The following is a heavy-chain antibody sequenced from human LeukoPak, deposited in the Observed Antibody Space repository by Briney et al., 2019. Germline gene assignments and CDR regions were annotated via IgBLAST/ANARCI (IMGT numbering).Heavy chain of an antibody. CDR3: ARGLVGEGEFDP. CDR2: ISSSSSYT. V-gene: IGHV3-11*06. CDR1: GFAFSDYY. D-gene: IGHD1-26*01. Sequence: PGGSLRLSCEASGFAFSDYYMSWIRQAPGKGLEWVSYISSSSSYTNYADSVKGRFTISRDNAKNSLYLQMNSLRAEDTAVYYCARGLVGEGEFDPWGQGTLVTVSS. J-gene: IGHJ5*02.